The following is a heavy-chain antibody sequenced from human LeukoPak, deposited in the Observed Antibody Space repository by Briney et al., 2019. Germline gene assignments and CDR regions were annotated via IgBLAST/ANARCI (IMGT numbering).Heavy chain of an antibody. CDR2: INTDGTVT. CDR1: GFTFSSYW. V-gene: IGHV3-74*01. J-gene: IGHJ5*01. CDR3: ATKQWLAPPPDS. D-gene: IGHD6-19*01. Sequence: GGSLRLSCAASGFTFSSYWMLWVRQAPGKGLESVSRINTDGTVTTYADSVKGRFTVSRDNADNTMFLQMNSVRDEDTAVYYCATKQWLAPPPDSWGQGTPVTVSS.